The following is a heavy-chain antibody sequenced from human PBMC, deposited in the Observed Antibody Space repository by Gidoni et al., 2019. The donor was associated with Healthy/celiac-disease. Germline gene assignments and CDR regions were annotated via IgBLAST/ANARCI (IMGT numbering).Heavy chain of an antibody. D-gene: IGHD3-10*01. CDR1: GFTFSSYY. J-gene: IGHJ3*02. CDR2: IGTAGDT. Sequence: EVQLVESGGGLVQPGGSLRLSCAASGFTFSSYYMHWVRQATGKGLEWVSAIGTAGDTYYPGSVKGRFTISRENAKNSLYLQMNSLRAGDTAVYYCARGGLSYGSGSHDAFDIWGQGTMVTVSS. V-gene: IGHV3-13*01. CDR3: ARGGLSYGSGSHDAFDI.